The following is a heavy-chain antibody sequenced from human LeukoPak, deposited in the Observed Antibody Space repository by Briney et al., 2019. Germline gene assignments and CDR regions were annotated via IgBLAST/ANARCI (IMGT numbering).Heavy chain of an antibody. CDR1: GFRFGDYG. CDR3: ARGGGHILTGHSDDAFNI. CDR2: IIWNGAST. V-gene: IGHV3-20*01. Sequence: PGGSLRLSCVASGFRFGDYGMAWVRQAPGKGLEWVSGIIWNGASTSYADSVKGRFIISRDNAKNSLYLEMNSLRAEDTALYHCARGGGHILTGHSDDAFNIWGQGTMVTVFS. J-gene: IGHJ3*02. D-gene: IGHD3-9*01.